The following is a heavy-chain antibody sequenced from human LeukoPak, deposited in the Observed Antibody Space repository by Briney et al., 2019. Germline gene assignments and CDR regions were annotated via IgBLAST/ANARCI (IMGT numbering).Heavy chain of an antibody. Sequence: ASVRVSCKASGYTFTDYYMHWVRQAPGQGLEWMGWINPNSGGTNYAQKFQGRGTMIRDTSISTAYVELSRLRSDDTAVYYCARGLQYYDFWSGYSTWGQGTLVAVSS. D-gene: IGHD3-3*01. CDR2: INPNSGGT. V-gene: IGHV1-2*02. CDR1: GYTFTDYY. J-gene: IGHJ5*02. CDR3: ARGLQYYDFWSGYST.